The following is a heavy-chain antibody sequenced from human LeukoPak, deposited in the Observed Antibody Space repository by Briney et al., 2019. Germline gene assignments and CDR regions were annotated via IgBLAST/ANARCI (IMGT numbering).Heavy chain of an antibody. CDR2: IRYDGSNK. CDR3: AKGTRKLYSSGWFNWFDP. CDR1: GFTFSSYG. Sequence: GGSLRLSCAASGFTFSSYGMHWVRQAPGKGLEWVAFIRYDGSNKYYADSVKGRFTISRDNSKNTLYLQMNSLGAEDTAVYYCAKGTRKLYSSGWFNWFDPWGQGTLVTVSS. J-gene: IGHJ5*02. D-gene: IGHD6-19*01. V-gene: IGHV3-30*02.